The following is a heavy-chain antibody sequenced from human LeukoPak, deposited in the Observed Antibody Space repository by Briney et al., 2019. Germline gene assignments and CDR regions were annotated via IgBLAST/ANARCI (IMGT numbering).Heavy chain of an antibody. J-gene: IGHJ5*02. CDR3: SIKGQNGAYGKPA. V-gene: IGHV3-23*01. D-gene: IGHD4-17*01. CDR2: ISRQSGAST. CDR1: GFTFSSYD. Sequence: GGSLRLSCAASGFTFSSYDMYWVRQAPGKGLECVAIISRQSGASTYYAASVEGRFTISRDNSRSTLFLEMNSLRADDTAVYYCSIKGQNGAYGKPAWGQGTLVTASS.